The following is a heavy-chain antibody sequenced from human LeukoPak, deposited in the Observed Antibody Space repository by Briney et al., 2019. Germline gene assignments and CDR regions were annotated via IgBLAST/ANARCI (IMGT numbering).Heavy chain of an antibody. CDR2: TNPNSGGT. D-gene: IGHD2-15*01. V-gene: IGHV1-2*02. CDR3: ARGLIGYCSGGSCYVLNAFDI. CDR1: GYTFTGYY. Sequence: ASVKVSCKASGYTFTGYYMHWVRQAPGQGLEWMGWTNPNSGGTNYAQKFQGRVTMTRDTSISTAYMELSRLRSDDTAVYYCARGLIGYCSGGSCYVLNAFDIWGQGTMVTVSS. J-gene: IGHJ3*02.